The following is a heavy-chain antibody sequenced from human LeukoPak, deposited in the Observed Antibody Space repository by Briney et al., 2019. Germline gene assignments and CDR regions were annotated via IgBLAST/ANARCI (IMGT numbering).Heavy chain of an antibody. CDR1: GDSISGSY. Sequence: PSETLSLTCTVSGDSISGSYWTWIRQSAGKGLEWIGRINTSGNTNYNPSLKSRVTVSLDTSKNQFSLNMSSVTVADTAVHYCARDRLGFRVDVWGKGTTVTFSS. D-gene: IGHD3-10*01. V-gene: IGHV4-4*07. J-gene: IGHJ6*04. CDR2: INTSGNT. CDR3: ARDRLGFRVDV.